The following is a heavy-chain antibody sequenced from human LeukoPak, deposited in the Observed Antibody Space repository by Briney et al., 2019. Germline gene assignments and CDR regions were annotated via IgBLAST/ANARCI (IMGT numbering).Heavy chain of an antibody. V-gene: IGHV3-74*01. Sequence: GGSLRLSCAASGFTVSSNYMSWVRQAPGKGLVWVSRINSDGSSTSYADSVKGRFTISRDNAKNTLYLQMNSLRAEDTAVYYCAREATVTSDWFDPWGQGTLVAVSS. J-gene: IGHJ5*02. CDR2: INSDGSST. CDR1: GFTVSSNY. D-gene: IGHD4-17*01. CDR3: AREATVTSDWFDP.